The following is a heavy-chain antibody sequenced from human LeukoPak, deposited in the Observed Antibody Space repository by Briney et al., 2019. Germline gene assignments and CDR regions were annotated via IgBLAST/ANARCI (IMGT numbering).Heavy chain of an antibody. J-gene: IGHJ6*03. D-gene: IGHD2-2*01. V-gene: IGHV4-59*01. CDR1: GDSITSYY. CDR2: IYYSGST. Sequence: PSETLSLTXTVSGDSITSYYWSWIRQPPGKGLEWSGYIYYSGSTNYNPSLKSRVTISVDTSKNQFSLKLSSVTAADTAVYYCARAQYCSSTSCFQEYYYYYYMDVWGKGTTVTVSS. CDR3: ARAQYCSSTSCFQEYYYYYYMDV.